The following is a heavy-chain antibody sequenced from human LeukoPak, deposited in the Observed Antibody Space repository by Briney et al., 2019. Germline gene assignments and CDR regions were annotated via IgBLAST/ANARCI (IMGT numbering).Heavy chain of an antibody. V-gene: IGHV3-11*06. Sequence: PGGSLRLSCAASGFAFSYYYMSWIRQAPGKGLEWGSYISNTTTYTNYADSVKGRFTISRDNAKTSLYLKMHSLRAEDTGVYYCARVGGYSGYGEDAFDIWGQGTMVTVSS. CDR2: ISNTTTYT. D-gene: IGHD5-12*01. CDR3: ARVGGYSGYGEDAFDI. CDR1: GFAFSYYY. J-gene: IGHJ3*02.